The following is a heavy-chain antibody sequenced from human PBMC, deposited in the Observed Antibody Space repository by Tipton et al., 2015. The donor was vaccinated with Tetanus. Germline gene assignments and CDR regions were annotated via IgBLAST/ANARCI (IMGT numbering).Heavy chain of an antibody. D-gene: IGHD3-3*01. CDR2: ISSSGST. CDR1: GGSLRDGDHY. J-gene: IGHJ4*02. CDR3: ARANFDFPKKGPFDS. Sequence: TLSLTCTVSGGSLRDGDHYWSWIWQPPGKGLEWLAYISSSGSTNSNYSLKSRITISRDTSKNRFSLNLSSVTAADTAVYFCARANFDFPKKGPFDSWGQGIPVTVSS. V-gene: IGHV4-61*03.